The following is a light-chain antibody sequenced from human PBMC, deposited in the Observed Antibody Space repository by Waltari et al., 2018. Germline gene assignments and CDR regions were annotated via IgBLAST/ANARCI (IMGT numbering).Light chain of an antibody. J-gene: IGKJ2*01. CDR2: LGS. V-gene: IGKV2-28*01. CDR3: MQALQTSQNT. Sequence: DIVMTQSPLSLPVTPGEPASISCRSSQSLLHSNGYNYLDWYLQKPGQSPQLLIYLGSNRASGVPDRFSGSGSGTDFTLKISRVEAEDVGVYYCMQALQTSQNTFGQGTKLEIK. CDR1: QSLLHSNGYNY.